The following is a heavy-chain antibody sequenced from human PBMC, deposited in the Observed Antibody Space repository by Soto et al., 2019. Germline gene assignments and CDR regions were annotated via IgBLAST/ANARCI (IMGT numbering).Heavy chain of an antibody. V-gene: IGHV3-7*05. CDR1: GFTFSSYW. D-gene: IGHD2-2*01. CDR2: IKQDGSDK. Sequence: EVQLVESGGGLVQPGGSLRLSCAGSGFTFSSYWMSWVRQAPGKGLEWVANIKQDGSDKYYLDSVRGRFTISRDNAKSSVYLQMNILRADDAAVYYCAREQLASSLGDYWGQGTLVTVSS. J-gene: IGHJ4*02. CDR3: AREQLASSLGDY.